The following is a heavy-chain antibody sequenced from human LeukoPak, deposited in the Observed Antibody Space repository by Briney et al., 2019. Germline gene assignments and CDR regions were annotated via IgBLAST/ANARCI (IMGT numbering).Heavy chain of an antibody. CDR1: GGSISSYY. J-gene: IGHJ6*03. CDR2: IYISGST. Sequence: SETLSLTCTVPGGSISSYYWSWIRQPAGKGLEWIGRIYISGSTNYNPSLKSRATMSVDTSKNQFSLKLSSVPAADTAVYYCARENIVVVPAAIVKRYYYYYMDVWGKGTTVTVSS. V-gene: IGHV4-4*07. D-gene: IGHD2-2*01. CDR3: ARENIVVVPAAIVKRYYYYYMDV.